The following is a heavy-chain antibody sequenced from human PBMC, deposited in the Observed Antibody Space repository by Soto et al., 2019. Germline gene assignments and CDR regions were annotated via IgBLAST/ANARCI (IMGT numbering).Heavy chain of an antibody. CDR2: IIPIFGTA. Sequence: SVKVSCKASGGTFSSYAISWVRQAPGRGLEWMGGIIPIFGTANYAQKFQGRVTITADESTSTAYMELSSLRSEDTAVYYCARSFAGSRGGLSYYYGMDVWGQGTTVTVSS. V-gene: IGHV1-69*13. CDR3: ARSFAGSRGGLSYYYGMDV. D-gene: IGHD2-15*01. CDR1: GGTFSSYA. J-gene: IGHJ6*02.